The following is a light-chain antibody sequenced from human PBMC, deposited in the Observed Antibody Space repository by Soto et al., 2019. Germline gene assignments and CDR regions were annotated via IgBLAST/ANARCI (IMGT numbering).Light chain of an antibody. CDR2: SNN. V-gene: IGLV1-44*01. Sequence: QSALTQPPSASGIPGQRVTISCSGSSSNIGSNTVNWYQQLPGTAPKLLIYSNNQRPSGVPDRFSGSKSGTSASLAISGLQSEDEADYYCAAWDDSLNVVFGGGTKLTVL. CDR3: AAWDDSLNVV. J-gene: IGLJ2*01. CDR1: SSNIGSNT.